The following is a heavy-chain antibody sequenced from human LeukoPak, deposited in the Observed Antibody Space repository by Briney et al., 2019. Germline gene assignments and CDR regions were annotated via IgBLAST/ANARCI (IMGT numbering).Heavy chain of an antibody. V-gene: IGHV3-7*01. CDR2: IKVDGREK. D-gene: IGHD5-24*01. J-gene: IGHJ4*02. CDR3: VRWRWHQSEFDY. Sequence: GGSLRLSWAASGFTFSSYWMSGVGETPERGREWGASIKVDGREKFYVDYGKGRFTISRDNAQNSLFLQMNSLTAEDTAVYYCVRWRWHQSEFDYWGQGTLVTVSS. CDR1: GFTFSSYW.